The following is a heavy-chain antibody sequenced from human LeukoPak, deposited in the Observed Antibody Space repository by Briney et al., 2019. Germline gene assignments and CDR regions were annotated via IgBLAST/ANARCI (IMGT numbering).Heavy chain of an antibody. CDR2: IYSSGST. V-gene: IGHV4-59*01. Sequence: SETLSLTCTVSGGSISSYYWSWIRQPPGKGLEWIGYIYSSGSTNYNPSLKSRVTISVDTSKNQFSLRLSSVTAADTAVYHCARVFRGYSYGPFDYWGQGTLVTVSS. J-gene: IGHJ4*02. CDR3: ARVFRGYSYGPFDY. D-gene: IGHD5-18*01. CDR1: GGSISSYY.